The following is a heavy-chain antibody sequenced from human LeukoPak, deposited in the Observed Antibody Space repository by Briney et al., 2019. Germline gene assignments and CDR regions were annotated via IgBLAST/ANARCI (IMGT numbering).Heavy chain of an antibody. CDR3: AREAVPAAPYYYYYMDV. CDR1: GGSISSYY. J-gene: IGHJ6*03. D-gene: IGHD2-2*01. CDR2: IYYSGST. V-gene: IGHV4-59*01. Sequence: SETLSLACTVSGGSISSYYWSWIRQPPGKRLEWSGYIYYSGSTNYHPSLKSRVTISVDTSKNQFSLKLSSVTAADTAVYYCAREAVPAAPYYYYYMDVWGKGTTVTVSS.